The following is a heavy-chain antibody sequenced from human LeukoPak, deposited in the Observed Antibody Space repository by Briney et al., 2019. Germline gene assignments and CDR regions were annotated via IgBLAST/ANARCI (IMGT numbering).Heavy chain of an antibody. V-gene: IGHV1-18*01. Sequence: AASVTVSFTAAAYTFTIYGISWVRQAPGQGLEWMGWISAYNGNTNYAQKLQGRGTMTTDTSTSTAYMELRSLRSDDTAVYYCARGHGDYVGYWGQGTLVTVSS. CDR2: ISAYNGNT. D-gene: IGHD4-17*01. J-gene: IGHJ4*02. CDR1: AYTFTIYG. CDR3: ARGHGDYVGY.